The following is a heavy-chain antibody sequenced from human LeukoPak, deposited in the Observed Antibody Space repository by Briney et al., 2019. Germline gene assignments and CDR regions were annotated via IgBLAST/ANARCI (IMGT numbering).Heavy chain of an antibody. J-gene: IGHJ6*02. V-gene: IGHV4-59*01. CDR3: ARGHPPNLDV. CDR2: AYYNGNT. Sequence: SETLSLTCTVSGGSIGTDHWSWIRQPPGKGLDWIGYAYYNGNTNYNPSLNSRVTISVDTSNNQFSLRLTSMTTADTAVYYCARGHPPNLDVWGQGTTVTVSS. CDR1: GGSIGTDH.